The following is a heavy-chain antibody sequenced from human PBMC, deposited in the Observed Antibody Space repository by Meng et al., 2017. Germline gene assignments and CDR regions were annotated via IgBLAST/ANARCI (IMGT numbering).Heavy chain of an antibody. CDR3: ATRGNPYLDC. CDR1: AHTLSSDG. CDR2: INAYNGYT. J-gene: IGHJ4*02. Sequence: QGQLVQSGAEVKKPGASVKVSCTASAHTLSSDGFAWVRQAPGQGLEWMGWINAYNGYTDYAQKFLGRVTLTTDTSTNTGYMELRSLTSDDTAVYYCATRGNPYLDCWGQGTLVTVSS. V-gene: IGHV1-18*01.